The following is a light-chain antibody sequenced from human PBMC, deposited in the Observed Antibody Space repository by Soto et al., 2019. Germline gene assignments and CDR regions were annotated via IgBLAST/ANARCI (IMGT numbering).Light chain of an antibody. J-gene: IGKJ2*01. CDR2: AAS. CDR3: QQSYSTPHYT. CDR1: QSISSY. Sequence: DIQMTQSPSSLSASVGDRVTITCRASQSISSYLNWYQQKPGKAPKLLIYAASSLQSGVPSRFSGSGSGTDFTLTISSLQPEDFATYYCQQSYSTPHYTFGQGTKLEIQ. V-gene: IGKV1-39*01.